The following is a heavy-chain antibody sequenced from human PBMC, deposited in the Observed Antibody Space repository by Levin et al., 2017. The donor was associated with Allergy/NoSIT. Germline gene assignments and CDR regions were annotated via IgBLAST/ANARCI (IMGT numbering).Heavy chain of an antibody. CDR1: GFTFNKYD. J-gene: IGHJ3*01. CDR2: IASGSSAV. Sequence: GESLKISCTASGFTFNKYDMNWVRQAPGKGLEWVSFIASGSSAVYYADSVKGRFTISRDNAKNSLYLQMNSLRDEDTAVYYCARYDYNNYDGALDVWGQGTMVTVSS. V-gene: IGHV3-48*02. CDR3: ARYDYNNYDGALDV. D-gene: IGHD4-11*01.